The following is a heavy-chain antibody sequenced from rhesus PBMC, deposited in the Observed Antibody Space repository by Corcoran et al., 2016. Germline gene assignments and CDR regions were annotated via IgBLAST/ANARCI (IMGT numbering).Heavy chain of an antibody. V-gene: IGHV3S42*01. J-gene: IGHJ4*01. CDR1: GFTFSSYW. CDR2: INSGAGST. CDR3: AKVGGSWGY. D-gene: IGHD6-25*01. Sequence: EVQLVESGGGLAKPGGSLRLSCAASGFTFSSYWMNWVPQTPGKGLEWITAINSGAGSTYYADSVKGRFTISRDHSKNTLSLQMNSLRAEDTAVYYCAKVGGSWGYWGQGVLVTVSS.